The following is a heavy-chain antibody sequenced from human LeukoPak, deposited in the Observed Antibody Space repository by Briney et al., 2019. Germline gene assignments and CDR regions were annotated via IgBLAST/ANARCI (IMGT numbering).Heavy chain of an antibody. CDR2: IKQDGSEK. V-gene: IGHV3-7*01. CDR1: GFTFSSYW. Sequence: GGSLRLSCAASGFTFSSYWMSWVRQAPGKGLEWVANIKQDGSEKYYVDSVKGRFTTSRDNAKNSLYLQMNSLRAEDTAVYYCARPPSDILTGYFDYWGQGTLVTVSS. CDR3: ARPPSDILTGYFDY. D-gene: IGHD3-9*01. J-gene: IGHJ4*02.